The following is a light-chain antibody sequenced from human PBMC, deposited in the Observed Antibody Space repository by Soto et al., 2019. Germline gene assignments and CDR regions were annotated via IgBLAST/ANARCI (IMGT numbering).Light chain of an antibody. J-gene: IGLJ1*01. CDR1: SSDVGGYNY. Sequence: QSALTQPASVSGSPRQSITISCTGTSSDVGGYNYVSWYQQYPGKAPKVMIYDVTNRPSGVSNRFSGSRSGNTASLTISGLQAEDEADYYCCSFTTSSTYVFGTGTKVTVL. V-gene: IGLV2-14*01. CDR3: CSFTTSSTYV. CDR2: DVT.